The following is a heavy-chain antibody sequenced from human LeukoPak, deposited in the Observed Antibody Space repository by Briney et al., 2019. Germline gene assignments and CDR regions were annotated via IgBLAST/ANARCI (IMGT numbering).Heavy chain of an antibody. CDR1: GFTVSSNY. CDR2: IYSSGST. J-gene: IGHJ4*02. D-gene: IGHD2-15*01. CDR3: AREFLIGYCSGGSCSGDY. V-gene: IGHV3-66*01. Sequence: GGSLRLSCAASGFTVSSNYMSWVCQAPGKGLEWVSVIYSSGSTYYADSVKGRFTISRDNSKNTLYLQMNSLRAEDTAVYYCAREFLIGYCSGGSCSGDYWGQGTLVTVSS.